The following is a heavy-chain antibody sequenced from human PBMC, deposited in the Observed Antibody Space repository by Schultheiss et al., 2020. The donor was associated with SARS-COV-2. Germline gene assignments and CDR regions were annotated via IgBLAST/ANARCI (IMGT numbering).Heavy chain of an antibody. CDR3: ARSGGGATTLDWFDP. V-gene: IGHV4-4*02. J-gene: IGHJ5*02. D-gene: IGHD1-26*01. Sequence: SETLSLTCAVSGGSISSSNWWSWVRQPPGKGLEWIGEIYHSGSTNYNPSLKSRVTISIDTSKNQFSLQLNSVTPEDTAVYYCARSGGGATTLDWFDPWGQGTLVTVSS. CDR2: IYHSGST. CDR1: GGSISSSNW.